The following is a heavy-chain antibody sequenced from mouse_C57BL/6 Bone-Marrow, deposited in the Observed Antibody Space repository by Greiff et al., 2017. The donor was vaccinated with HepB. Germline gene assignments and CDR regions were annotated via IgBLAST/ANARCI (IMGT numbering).Heavy chain of an antibody. CDR1: GYTFTSYW. Sequence: QAQLQQPAAELVIPGASVKLSCKASGYTFTSYWMHWVKQRPGQGLEWIGEIDPSDSYTNYNQKFKGKSTLTVEKSSSTAYMQLSSLTSEDSAVYYCARDYDYYFDYWGQDTTPTVSS. CDR3: ARDYDYYFDY. CDR2: IDPSDSYT. J-gene: IGHJ2*01. V-gene: IGHV1-69*01. D-gene: IGHD2-4*01.